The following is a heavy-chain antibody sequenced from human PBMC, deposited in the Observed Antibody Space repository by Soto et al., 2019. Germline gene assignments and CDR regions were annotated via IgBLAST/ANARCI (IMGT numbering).Heavy chain of an antibody. D-gene: IGHD4-17*01. CDR2: IYYSGST. CDR3: ARDWADYGDYAPYGY. J-gene: IGHJ4*02. V-gene: IGHV4-30-4*01. CDR1: GGSISSGDYY. Sequence: SETLSLTCTVSGGSISSGDYYWSWIRQPPGKGLEWIGYIYYSGSTHYNPSLKSRVTISLDTSKNQFSLKLSSVTAADTAVYYCARDWADYGDYAPYGYWGQGTLVTVSS.